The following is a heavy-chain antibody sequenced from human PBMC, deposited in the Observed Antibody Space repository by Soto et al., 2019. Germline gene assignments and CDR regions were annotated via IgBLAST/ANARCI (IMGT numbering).Heavy chain of an antibody. Sequence: QVQLVQSGAEVKKPGSSVKVSCKASGDTFSSYAISWVRQAPGQGLEWMGGSIPISDTTNYAQKFQGRVTITADESTSTAYMELSSLRSEDTAVYYCARSQGSSTSLEIYYYYYYGMDVWGQGTTVTVSS. J-gene: IGHJ6*02. CDR3: ARSQGSSTSLEIYYYYYYGMDV. CDR1: GDTFSSYA. V-gene: IGHV1-69*01. CDR2: SIPISDTT. D-gene: IGHD2-2*01.